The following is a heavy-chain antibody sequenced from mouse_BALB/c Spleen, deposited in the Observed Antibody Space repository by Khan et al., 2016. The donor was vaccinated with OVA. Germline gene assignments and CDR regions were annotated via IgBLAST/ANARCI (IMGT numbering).Heavy chain of an antibody. D-gene: IGHD4-1*01. J-gene: IGHJ3*01. CDR3: ARGIWAWFAD. CDR2: ISSDSYTI. Sequence: EVELVESGGGLVQPGGSRKLSCAASGFTFSSFGMHWVRQAPEKGLEWVAYISSDSYTIYYADTVKGRFTISRDNPRKTLFLQMTSLGSEDTAMYYCARGIWAWFADWGQGTLVTVAA. CDR1: GFTFSSFG. V-gene: IGHV5-17*02.